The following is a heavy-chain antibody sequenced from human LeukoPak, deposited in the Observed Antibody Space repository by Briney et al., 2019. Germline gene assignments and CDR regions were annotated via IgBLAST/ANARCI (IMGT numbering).Heavy chain of an antibody. CDR3: IRYFAY. V-gene: IGHV3-30*19. Sequence: GRSLRLSCAASGFTFSSYGMHWVRQAPGKGLEWVAVISYDGSNKYYADSVKGRFTISRDNSKSTLYLQMNSLRAEDTAVYYCIRYFAYWGQGTLVTVSS. CDR2: ISYDGSNK. J-gene: IGHJ4*02. CDR1: GFTFSSYG.